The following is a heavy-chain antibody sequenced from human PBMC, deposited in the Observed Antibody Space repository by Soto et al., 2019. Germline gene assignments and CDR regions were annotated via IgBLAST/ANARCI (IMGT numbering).Heavy chain of an antibody. D-gene: IGHD4-17*01. CDR2: IYYSGST. J-gene: IGHJ4*02. CDR1: GGSISSYY. Sequence: SETLSLTCTVSGGSISSYYWSWIRQPPGKGLEWIGYIYYSGSTNYNPSLKSRVTISVDTSKNQFSLKLSSVTAADTAVYYCASLGLTTVTTLDYWGQGTLVTVSS. CDR3: ASLGLTTVTTLDY. V-gene: IGHV4-59*08.